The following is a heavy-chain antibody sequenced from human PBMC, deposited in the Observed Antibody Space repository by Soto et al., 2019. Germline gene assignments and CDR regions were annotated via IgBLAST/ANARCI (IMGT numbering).Heavy chain of an antibody. J-gene: IGHJ3*02. CDR1: GFTFSSYG. CDR2: IWYDGSNK. D-gene: IGHD5-12*01. Sequence: QVQLVESGGGVVQPGRSLRLSCAASGFTFSSYGMHWVRQAPGKGLEWVAVIWYDGSNKYYADSVKGRVTISRDNSKNTLYLQMNSLRAEDTAVYYCARAPPELYSGYDFPDAFDIWGQGTMVTVSS. CDR3: ARAPPELYSGYDFPDAFDI. V-gene: IGHV3-33*01.